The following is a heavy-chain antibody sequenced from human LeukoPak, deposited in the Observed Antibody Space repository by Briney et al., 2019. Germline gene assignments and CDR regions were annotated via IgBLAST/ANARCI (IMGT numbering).Heavy chain of an antibody. CDR1: GGSFSGYY. D-gene: IGHD4-17*01. CDR2: INHSGST. CDR3: VGSKSGTYGWFDP. J-gene: IGHJ5*02. V-gene: IGHV4-34*01. Sequence: PSETLSLTCAVYGGSFSGYYWSWIRQPPGKGLEWIGEINHSGSTNYNPSLKSRVTISVDTSKNQFSLKLSSVTAADTAVYYCVGSKSGTYGWFDPWGQGTLVTVSS.